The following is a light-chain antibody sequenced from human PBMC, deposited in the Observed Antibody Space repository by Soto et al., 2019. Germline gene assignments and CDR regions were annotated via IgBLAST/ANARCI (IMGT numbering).Light chain of an antibody. V-gene: IGKV3-11*01. CDR1: QSVSRY. CDR2: DAS. Sequence: EIVLTQSPATLSLSPGERATLSCRASQSVSRYLAWYQQKPGQAPRLLIYDASNRATGIPARCSGSGSGTVFPLTSSSLEPEDFAVYYCQQRSNWPGFGGGTKVEIK. CDR3: QQRSNWPG. J-gene: IGKJ4*02.